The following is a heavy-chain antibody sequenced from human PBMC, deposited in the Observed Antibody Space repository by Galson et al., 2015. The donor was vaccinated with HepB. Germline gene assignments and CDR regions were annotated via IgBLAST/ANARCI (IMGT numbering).Heavy chain of an antibody. V-gene: IGHV2-70*04. CDR3: ARMPSYCSSTSCYSVFDY. J-gene: IGHJ4*02. D-gene: IGHD2-2*01. CDR1: GFSLSTSGMR. CDR2: IDWDDDK. Sequence: PALVKPTQTLTLTCTFSGFSLSTSGMRVSWIRQPPGKALEWLARIDWDDDKFYSTSLKTRLTISKDTSKNQVVLTMTNMDPVDTATYYCARMPSYCSSTSCYSVFDYWGQGTLVTVSS.